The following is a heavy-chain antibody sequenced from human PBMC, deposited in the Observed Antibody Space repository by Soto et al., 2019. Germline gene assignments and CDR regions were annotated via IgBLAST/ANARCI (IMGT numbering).Heavy chain of an antibody. CDR1: GGSISSDAYS. J-gene: IGHJ6*02. D-gene: IGHD2-2*01. CDR3: ARAPYSTNYYYYGIDV. Sequence: PSETLSLTCAVSGGSISSDAYSWSWIRQPPGKGLEWVGYMSHRGIPYYNPSLKSRVTISVDRSKNQFSLKLTSVTAADTAVYYRARAPYSTNYYYYGIDVWGQGTTVTVSS. CDR2: MSHRGIP. V-gene: IGHV4-30-2*01.